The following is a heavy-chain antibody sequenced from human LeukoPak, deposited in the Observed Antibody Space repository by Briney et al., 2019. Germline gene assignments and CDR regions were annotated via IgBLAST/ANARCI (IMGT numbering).Heavy chain of an antibody. V-gene: IGHV3-9*03. CDR1: GFIFGDYA. Sequence: PGGSLRLSCAASGFIFGDYAMHWVRQAPGKGLEWVSGISWNNGNIVYADSVKGRFTISIDNAKNSLYLQMNNLRAEDMAFYYCVKSANYYNDSPFDYWGQGTLVTVSS. D-gene: IGHD3-22*01. J-gene: IGHJ4*02. CDR2: ISWNNGNI. CDR3: VKSANYYNDSPFDY.